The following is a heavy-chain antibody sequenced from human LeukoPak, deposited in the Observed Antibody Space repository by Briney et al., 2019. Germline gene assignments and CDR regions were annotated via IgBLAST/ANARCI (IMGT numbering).Heavy chain of an antibody. CDR1: GFTFSSYS. Sequence: PGGSLRLSCAASGFTFSSYSMNWVRQAPGKGPGWGSYISSSSSTIYYADSVKGRFTISRDNAKNSLFLQMNSLRAEDTAVYYCAREVAGNYYYYGMDVWGQGTTVTVSS. V-gene: IGHV3-48*04. J-gene: IGHJ6*02. D-gene: IGHD6-19*01. CDR3: AREVAGNYYYYGMDV. CDR2: ISSSSSTI.